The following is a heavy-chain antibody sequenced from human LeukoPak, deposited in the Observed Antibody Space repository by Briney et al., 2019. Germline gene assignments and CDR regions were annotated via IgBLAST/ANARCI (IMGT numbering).Heavy chain of an antibody. Sequence: PGGSLRLSCAASGFTFSSYAMHWVRQAPGKGLEWVALIPYDGSNKYYADSVKGRFTISRDNSKNTLYLQMNSLRAEDTAVYYCAKAHSFGELLSYYMDVWGKGTTVTISS. D-gene: IGHD3-10*01. CDR2: IPYDGSNK. J-gene: IGHJ6*03. CDR3: AKAHSFGELLSYYMDV. CDR1: GFTFSSYA. V-gene: IGHV3-30*04.